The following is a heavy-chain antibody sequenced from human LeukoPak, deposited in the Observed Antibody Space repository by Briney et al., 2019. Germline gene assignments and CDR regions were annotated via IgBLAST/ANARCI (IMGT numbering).Heavy chain of an antibody. J-gene: IGHJ5*02. CDR2: ISSNGGST. Sequence: PGGSLRLSCAASGFTFSSYAMHWGRQAPGEGLEYFSAISSNGGSTYYANSVKGRFTISRDNSKNTLYLQMGSLRAEDMAVYYCARESIAVAGTMSYWFDPWGQGTLVTVSS. CDR1: GFTFSSYA. V-gene: IGHV3-64*01. CDR3: ARESIAVAGTMSYWFDP. D-gene: IGHD6-19*01.